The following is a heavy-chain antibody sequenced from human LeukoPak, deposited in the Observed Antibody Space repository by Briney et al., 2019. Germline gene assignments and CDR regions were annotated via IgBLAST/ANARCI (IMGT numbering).Heavy chain of an antibody. Sequence: GGSLRLSCAASGFTFSSYWMHWVRQAPGKGLVWVSRINSDGSSTSYADSVKGRFTISRDNSKNTLHLQMNSLRAEDTAVYYCAIGIKYFDYWGQGTLVTVSS. V-gene: IGHV3-74*01. J-gene: IGHJ4*02. D-gene: IGHD3-16*01. CDR2: INSDGSST. CDR1: GFTFSSYW. CDR3: AIGIKYFDY.